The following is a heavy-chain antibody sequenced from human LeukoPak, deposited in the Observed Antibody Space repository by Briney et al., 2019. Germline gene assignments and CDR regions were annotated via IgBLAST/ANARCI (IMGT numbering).Heavy chain of an antibody. CDR3: ANSMYYHDPSGCYH. J-gene: IGHJ4*02. Sequence: PGGSLRLSCAASGFTFSSYGMEWVRQAPGQGGEWVAAISHDGTNKKYEDSVKGRLTISRDNYMNTLYLQMNSLRAEDTAVYYCANSMYYHDPSGCYHWGQGTLVTVSS. CDR1: GFTFSSYG. CDR2: ISHDGTNK. D-gene: IGHD3-22*01. V-gene: IGHV3-30*18.